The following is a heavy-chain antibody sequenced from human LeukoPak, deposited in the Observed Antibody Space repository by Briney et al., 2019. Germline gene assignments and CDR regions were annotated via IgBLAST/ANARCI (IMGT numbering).Heavy chain of an antibody. CDR3: AADRSRRDSSGYYFDY. CDR2: VDPEDGET. CDR1: GYTFTSYG. J-gene: IGHJ4*02. V-gene: IGHV1-69-2*01. D-gene: IGHD3-22*01. Sequence: ASVKVSCKASGYTFTSYGISWVRQAPGKGLEWMGLVDPEDGETIYAEKFQGRVTITADTSTDTAYMELSSLRSEDTAVYYCAADRSRRDSSGYYFDYWGQGTLVTVSS.